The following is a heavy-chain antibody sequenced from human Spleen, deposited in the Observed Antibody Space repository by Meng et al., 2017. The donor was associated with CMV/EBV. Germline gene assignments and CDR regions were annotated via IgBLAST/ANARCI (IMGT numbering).Heavy chain of an antibody. CDR2: ISVSSGYI. V-gene: IGHV3-21*04. D-gene: IGHD2-2*01. CDR1: GFTFNSYT. Sequence: GESLKISCAASGFTFNSYTMNWVRQAPGKGLEWVSSISVSSGYIYYADSVRGRFTISRDNAKNSLYLQMNSLRAEDTAVYYCARERSPAGLDYWGQGTLVTVSS. CDR3: ARERSPAGLDY. J-gene: IGHJ4*02.